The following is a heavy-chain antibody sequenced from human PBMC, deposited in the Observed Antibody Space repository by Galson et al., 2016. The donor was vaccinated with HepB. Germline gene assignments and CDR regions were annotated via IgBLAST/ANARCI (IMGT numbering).Heavy chain of an antibody. CDR3: AREGRQLAAAGLDR. CDR2: LSTGALSE. V-gene: IGHV3-11*01. J-gene: IGHJ5*02. D-gene: IGHD6-13*01. Sequence: SLRLSCAASGFTFSGYYMSWIRQAPGKGLEWISYLSTGALSEYYAASVRGRFIVSRDNAKNSLYLQMNSLRADDTAVYYCAREGRQLAAAGLDRWGPGTLVTVAS. CDR1: GFTFSGYY.